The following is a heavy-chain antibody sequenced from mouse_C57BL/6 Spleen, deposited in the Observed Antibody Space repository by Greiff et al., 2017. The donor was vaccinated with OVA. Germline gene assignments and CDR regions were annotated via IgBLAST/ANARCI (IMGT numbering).Heavy chain of an antibody. Sequence: EVKLMESGGGLVKPGGSLKLSCAASGFTFSSYAMSWVRQTPEKRLEWVATISDGGCYTYYPDNVKGRFTISRDNAKNNLYLQMSHLKSEDTAMYYCARGGLGRGYYFDYWGQGTTLTVSS. CDR3: ARGGLGRGYYFDY. D-gene: IGHD4-1*01. CDR2: ISDGGCYT. J-gene: IGHJ2*01. CDR1: GFTFSSYA. V-gene: IGHV5-4*03.